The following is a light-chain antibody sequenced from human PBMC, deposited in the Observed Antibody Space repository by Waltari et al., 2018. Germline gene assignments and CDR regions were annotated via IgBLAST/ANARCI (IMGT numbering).Light chain of an antibody. Sequence: QSVLTQPPSASGTPGQRVTISCSGSSSNIGSYTVNWYQQFPGTAPKLLIYSNDPRPSGVPDRFAGSKSGTPASLAISGLQSEDEADYYCATWDDRLNGQGVFGGGTRLTVL. J-gene: IGLJ3*02. CDR3: ATWDDRLNGQGV. CDR2: SND. CDR1: SSNIGSYT. V-gene: IGLV1-44*01.